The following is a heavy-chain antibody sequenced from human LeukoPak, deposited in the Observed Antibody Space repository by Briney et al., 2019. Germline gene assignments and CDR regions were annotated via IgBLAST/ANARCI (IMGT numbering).Heavy chain of an antibody. CDR3: AKGSSSSFLFDY. J-gene: IGHJ4*02. Sequence: GRSLRLSCAASGFTFSSYGMHWVRQAPGKGLEWVAVISYDGNNKYYADSVKGRFTISRDNSKNTLYLQMNSLRAEDTAVYYCAKGSSSSFLFDYWGQGTLVTVSS. V-gene: IGHV3-30*18. D-gene: IGHD6-6*01. CDR1: GFTFSSYG. CDR2: ISYDGNNK.